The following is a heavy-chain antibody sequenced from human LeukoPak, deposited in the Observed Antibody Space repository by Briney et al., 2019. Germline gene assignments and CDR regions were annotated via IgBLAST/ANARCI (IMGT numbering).Heavy chain of an antibody. J-gene: IGHJ4*02. CDR2: INHSGST. Sequence: KPSETLSLTCTVSGGSISSSSYYWGWIRQPPGKGLEWIGEINHSGSTNYNPSLKSRVTISVDTSKNQFSLKLSSVTAADTAVYYCAISLGYCSGGSCLYYFDYWGQGTLVTVSS. D-gene: IGHD2-15*01. CDR3: AISLGYCSGGSCLYYFDY. CDR1: GGSISSSSYY. V-gene: IGHV4-39*07.